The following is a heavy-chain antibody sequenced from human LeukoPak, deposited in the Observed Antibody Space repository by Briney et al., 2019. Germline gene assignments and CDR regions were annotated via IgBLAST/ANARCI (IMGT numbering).Heavy chain of an antibody. Sequence: ASVKVSCKASGYTFTSYDINWVRQAPGQGLEWMGWINPNSGGTNYAQKFQGRVTMTRDTSISTAYMELSRLRSDDTAVYYCARVLHGSGVDYWGQGTLVTVSS. D-gene: IGHD3-10*01. CDR3: ARVLHGSGVDY. J-gene: IGHJ4*02. V-gene: IGHV1-2*02. CDR1: GYTFTSYD. CDR2: INPNSGGT.